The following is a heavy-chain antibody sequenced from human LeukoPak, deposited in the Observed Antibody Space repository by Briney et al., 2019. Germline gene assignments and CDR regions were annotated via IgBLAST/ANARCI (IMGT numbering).Heavy chain of an antibody. CDR3: ARDELSDGYNYFDC. CDR1: GGTFSSYA. D-gene: IGHD5-24*01. J-gene: IGHJ4*02. Sequence: SVKVSCKASGGTFSSYAISWVRQAPGQGLEWMGRIIPIFDITDYAQKFQGRVTIIADKSTSTAYMELSSLRSEDTAVYYCARDELSDGYNYFDCWGQGSLVTVSS. V-gene: IGHV1-69*04. CDR2: IIPIFDIT.